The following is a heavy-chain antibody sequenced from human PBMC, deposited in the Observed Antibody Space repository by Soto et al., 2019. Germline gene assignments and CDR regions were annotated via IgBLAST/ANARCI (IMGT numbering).Heavy chain of an antibody. CDR3: ARGASTDCYNGVCSLFDINDRDV. D-gene: IGHD2-8*01. V-gene: IGHV1-2*04. J-gene: IGHJ6*02. Sequence: ASVKVSCKASGYGFTDYHIHWVGQAPGQGLEWLGRINPKSGGTSTAQKFQGWVTMTTDTSISTASMELTRLTSDDTAIYYCARGASTDCYNGVCSLFDINDRDVWG. CDR2: INPKSGGT. CDR1: GYGFTDYH.